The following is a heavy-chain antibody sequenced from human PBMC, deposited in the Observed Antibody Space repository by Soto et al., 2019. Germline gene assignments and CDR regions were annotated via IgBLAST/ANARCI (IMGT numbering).Heavy chain of an antibody. CDR1: GYSIGNTYY. CDR3: ARAFYGDYAAHYYGMDV. V-gene: IGHV4-38-2*01. CDR2: IYHSGTT. Sequence: PSETLSLTCAVSGYSIGNTYYWGWIRQPPGKGLEWIGNIYHSGTTYYNPSLESRVTISVDTSNNQFSLKLSSVTAADTAVYYRARAFYGDYAAHYYGMDVWGQGTTVTVSS. J-gene: IGHJ6*02. D-gene: IGHD4-17*01.